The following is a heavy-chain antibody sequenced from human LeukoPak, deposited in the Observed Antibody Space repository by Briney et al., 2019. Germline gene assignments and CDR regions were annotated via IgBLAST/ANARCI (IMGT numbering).Heavy chain of an antibody. CDR3: ARESLRVFYDFWSGYHNNWFDP. Sequence: ASVKVSCTASGYTFTSYAMNWVRQAPGQGLEWMGWINTNTGKPTYAQGFTGRFVFSLDTSVSTAYLQISSLKAEDTAVYYCARESLRVFYDFWSGYHNNWFDPWGQGTLVTVSS. CDR2: INTNTGKP. V-gene: IGHV7-4-1*02. CDR1: GYTFTSYA. D-gene: IGHD3-3*01. J-gene: IGHJ5*02.